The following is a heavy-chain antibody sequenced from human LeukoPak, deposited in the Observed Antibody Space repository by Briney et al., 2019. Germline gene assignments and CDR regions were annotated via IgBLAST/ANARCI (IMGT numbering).Heavy chain of an antibody. J-gene: IGHJ6*03. CDR1: GFTVSSNY. CDR3: ARGRQHSSGWYYMDV. CDR2: IYSGGST. Sequence: PGGSLRLSCAASGFTVSSNYMNWVRQAPGKGLEWVSVIYSGGSTYYADSVKGRFTISRDNSKNTLHLQMNSLRVEDTAVYYCARGRQHSSGWYYMDVWGKGTTVTISS. V-gene: IGHV3-53*01. D-gene: IGHD6-19*01.